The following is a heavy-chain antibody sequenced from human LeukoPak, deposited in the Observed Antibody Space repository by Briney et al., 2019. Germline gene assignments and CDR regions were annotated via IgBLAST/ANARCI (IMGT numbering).Heavy chain of an antibody. CDR3: ARPTAGPATQGYDS. D-gene: IGHD1-1*01. J-gene: IGHJ4*02. CDR2: ISDRGDT. Sequence: SETLSFTCTVSGGSINNSPYYWAWIRQPPGRGLEWIGSISDRGDTYHNPSLKSRVTISVDTSKNQFSLSVISVTAADTAVYFCARPTAGPATQGYDSWGQGILVTVAS. V-gene: IGHV4-39*01. CDR1: GGSINNSPYY.